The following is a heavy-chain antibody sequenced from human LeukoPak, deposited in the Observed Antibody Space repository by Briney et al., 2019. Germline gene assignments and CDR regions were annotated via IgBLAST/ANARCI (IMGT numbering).Heavy chain of an antibody. CDR2: MNPNSGNT. D-gene: IGHD4-17*01. CDR3: ARVEIGAVTSPFDY. Sequence: ASVKVSCKASGYTFTSYDINWVRQATGQGLEWMGWMNPNSGNTGYAQKFQGRVTMTRNTSISTAYMELSSLRSDDTAVYYCARVEIGAVTSPFDYWGQGTLVTVSS. V-gene: IGHV1-8*01. CDR1: GYTFTSYD. J-gene: IGHJ4*02.